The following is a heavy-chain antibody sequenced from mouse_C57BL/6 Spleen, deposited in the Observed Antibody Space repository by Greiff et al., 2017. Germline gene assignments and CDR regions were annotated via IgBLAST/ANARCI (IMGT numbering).Heavy chain of an antibody. CDR3: TREGNGNGFAY. V-gene: IGHV1-15*01. Sequence: VQLQQSGAELVRPGASVTLSCKASGYTFTDYEMHWVKQTPVHGLEWIGAIDPETGGTAYNQKFKGKAILTADKSSSTAYMELRSLTSEDSAVYYGTREGNGNGFAYWGQGTLVTVSA. J-gene: IGHJ3*01. CDR1: GYTFTDYE. CDR2: IDPETGGT. D-gene: IGHD2-1*01.